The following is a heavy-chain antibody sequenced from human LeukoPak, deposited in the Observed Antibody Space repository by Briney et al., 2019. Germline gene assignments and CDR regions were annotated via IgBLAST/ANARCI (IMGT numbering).Heavy chain of an antibody. CDR3: SCGYSGYDLLPLGFDY. J-gene: IGHJ4*02. CDR2: INPNSGGT. Sequence: PRASVKVSCKASGYTLTGYYMHWVRQAPGQGLEWMGWINPNSGGTNYAQKFQGRVTMTRDTSISTAYMELSRLRSDDTAVYYCSCGYSGYDLLPLGFDYWGQGTLVTVSS. CDR1: GYTLTGYY. V-gene: IGHV1-2*02. D-gene: IGHD5-12*01.